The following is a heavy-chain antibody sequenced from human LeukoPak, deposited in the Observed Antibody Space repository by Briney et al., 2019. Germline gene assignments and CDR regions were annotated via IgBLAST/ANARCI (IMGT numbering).Heavy chain of an antibody. Sequence: ASVKVSCKASGYTFTGYYMHWVRQAPGQGLEWMGWINPNSGGTNYAQKFQGRVTMTRDTSISTAYMELSRLRSGDTAVYYCARGRRYSSGWYGNYLGQGTLVTVSS. CDR1: GYTFTGYY. CDR2: INPNSGGT. J-gene: IGHJ4*02. CDR3: ARGRRYSSGWYGNY. D-gene: IGHD6-19*01. V-gene: IGHV1-2*02.